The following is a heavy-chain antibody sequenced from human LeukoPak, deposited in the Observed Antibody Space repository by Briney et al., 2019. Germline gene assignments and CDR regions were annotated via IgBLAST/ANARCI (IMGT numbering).Heavy chain of an antibody. V-gene: IGHV3-66*01. D-gene: IGHD6-13*01. Sequence: PGGSLRLSCAASGFTVSSNYVSWVRQAPGKGLEWVAVIHGGGQIHYADSVRDRFTISRDNFENTVSLQMNSLRAEDTAVYYCAILYSSSWYVGYWGQGTLVTVSS. CDR3: AILYSSSWYVGY. CDR2: IHGGGQI. CDR1: GFTVSSNY. J-gene: IGHJ4*02.